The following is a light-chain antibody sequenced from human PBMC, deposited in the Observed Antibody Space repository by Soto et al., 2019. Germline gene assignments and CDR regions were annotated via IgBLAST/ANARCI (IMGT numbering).Light chain of an antibody. CDR1: SSDVGAYNY. CDR3: SSYTTSSTWV. V-gene: IGLV2-14*01. J-gene: IGLJ3*02. Sequence: QSALTQPASVSGSPGQSITISCTGTSSDVGAYNYVSWYRQHPGKGPELIIYKVTDRPSGVSSRFSGSKSSNTASLTISGLQAEDEADYYCSSYTTSSTWVFGGGTQLTVL. CDR2: KVT.